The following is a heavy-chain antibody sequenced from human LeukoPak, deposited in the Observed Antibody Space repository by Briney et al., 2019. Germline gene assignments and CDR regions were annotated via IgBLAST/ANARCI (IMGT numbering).Heavy chain of an antibody. CDR3: AREAWFDP. J-gene: IGHJ5*02. V-gene: IGHV3-66*01. Sequence: ETLSLTCTVSGGSISSYYWSWVRQAPGKGLEWVSVIYSGGSTYYADSVKGRFTISRDNSKNTLYLQMNSLRAEDTAVYYCAREAWFDPWGQGTLVTVSS. CDR2: IYSGGST. CDR1: GGSISSYY.